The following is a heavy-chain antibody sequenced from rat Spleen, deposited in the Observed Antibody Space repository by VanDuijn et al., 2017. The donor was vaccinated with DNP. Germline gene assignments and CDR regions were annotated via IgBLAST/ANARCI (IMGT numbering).Heavy chain of an antibody. CDR1: GYSNTSNY. CDR3: ARWTRYFDY. D-gene: IGHD1-7*01. J-gene: IGHJ2*01. V-gene: IGHV3-1*01. Sequence: EGQLQESGSGLMNLSQSLSITCSVTGYSNTSNYWGWIRKFPGNKMEYSGHISYSGSTNYNPSLKSRISITRDTSKNHFFLHLNSVTTEDTAPYYCARWTRYFDYWGQGVMVTVSS. CDR2: ISYSGST.